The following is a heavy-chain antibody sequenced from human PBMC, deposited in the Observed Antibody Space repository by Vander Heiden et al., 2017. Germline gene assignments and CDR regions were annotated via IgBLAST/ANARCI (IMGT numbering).Heavy chain of an antibody. CDR2: INPSGGST. V-gene: IGHV1-46*01. Sequence: QVQLVPSGAEVKKPGASVKVSCKASGYTFTSYYMHWVRQAPGQGLEWMGIINPSGGSTSYAQKFQGRVTMTRDTSTSTVYMELSSLRSEDTAVYYCARGHIVVVTAIRYYFDYWGQGTLVTVSS. D-gene: IGHD2-21*02. CDR3: ARGHIVVVTAIRYYFDY. J-gene: IGHJ4*02. CDR1: GYTFTSYY.